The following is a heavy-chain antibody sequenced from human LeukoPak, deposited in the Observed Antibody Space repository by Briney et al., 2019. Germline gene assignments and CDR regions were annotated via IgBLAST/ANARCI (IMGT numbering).Heavy chain of an antibody. CDR2: IIPILGIA. V-gene: IGHV1-69*04. J-gene: IGHJ6*03. CDR3: ARAATIFGVVTTYYYYYMDV. Sequence: SVKVSCKASGGTFSSYAISWVRQAPGQGLEWMGRIIPILGIANYAQKFQGRVTITTDESTSTAYMELSSLRSEDTAVYYCARAATIFGVVTTYYYYYMDVWGKGTTVTVSS. D-gene: IGHD3-3*01. CDR1: GGTFSSYA.